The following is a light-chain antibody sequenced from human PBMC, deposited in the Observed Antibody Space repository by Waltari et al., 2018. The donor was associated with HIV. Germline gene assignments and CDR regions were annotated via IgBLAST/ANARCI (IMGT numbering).Light chain of an antibody. V-gene: IGKV1-9*01. CDR1: QNINSY. Sequence: DIQLTQSPSFLSASVGATVPITCRASQNINSYFAWYQQRPGEVPKLLIYSASTLNTGVPARFSGTGSGTEFSLKISSLQPEDFATYVCQQVSSYPHTFGGGTTVEIK. CDR3: QQVSSYPHT. J-gene: IGKJ4*02. CDR2: SAS.